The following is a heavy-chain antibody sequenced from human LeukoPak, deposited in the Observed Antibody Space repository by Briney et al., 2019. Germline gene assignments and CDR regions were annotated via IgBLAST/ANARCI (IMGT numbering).Heavy chain of an antibody. D-gene: IGHD1-14*01. CDR1: GFSLTTSRVG. V-gene: IGHV2-5*02. CDR2: IYWDDDK. CDR3: AHRGGTGAYFDL. J-gene: IGHJ2*01. Sequence: SGPTLVNPTQTLTLTCTFSGFSLTTSRVGVGWIRQPPGKALEWLALIYWDDDKRNSPSLKSRLTITKDTSKNQVVLIMTNMDPVDTATYYCAHRGGTGAYFDLWGRGTLVTVSS.